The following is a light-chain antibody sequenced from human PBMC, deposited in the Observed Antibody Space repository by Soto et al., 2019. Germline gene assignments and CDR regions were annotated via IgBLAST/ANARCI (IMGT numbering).Light chain of an antibody. Sequence: DIQMTQSPSTLSASGGDRVTITCRASQSISSWLAWYQQKPGKAPKLLIYDASSLESGVPSRFSGSGSGTEFTLTISSLQPDDFATYYCQQYNSYSLTFGGGTKVEIK. CDR1: QSISSW. V-gene: IGKV1-5*01. CDR2: DAS. CDR3: QQYNSYSLT. J-gene: IGKJ4*01.